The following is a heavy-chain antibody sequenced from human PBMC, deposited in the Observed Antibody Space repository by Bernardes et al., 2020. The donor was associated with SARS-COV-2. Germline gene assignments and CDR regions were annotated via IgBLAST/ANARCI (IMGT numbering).Heavy chain of an antibody. Sequence: GGSLRLSCAASGFTLISTTMSWVRQAPGRGLEWVSSITGSGHNTYSADSVKGRFTIPRDISKNTLYLQMGSLRPEDTAVYYCAKMGLAPGSTIGGEWLRFDYWGQGAQVTVSS. CDR1: GFTLISTT. D-gene: IGHD3-3*01. V-gene: IGHV3-23*01. J-gene: IGHJ4*02. CDR3: AKMGLAPGSTIGGEWLRFDY. CDR2: ITGSGHNT.